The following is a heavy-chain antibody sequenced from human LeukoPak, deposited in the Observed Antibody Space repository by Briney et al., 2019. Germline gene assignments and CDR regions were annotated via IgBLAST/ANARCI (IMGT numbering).Heavy chain of an antibody. Sequence: GGSLRLSCAASGFTFSSYSMNWVRQAPGKGLEWVSSIRSSSSYIYYADSVKGRFTISRDNAKNSLYLQMNSLRAEDTAVYYCARDLIVPAASTGVFDYWGQGTLVTVSS. CDR1: GFTFSSYS. CDR3: ARDLIVPAASTGVFDY. J-gene: IGHJ4*02. D-gene: IGHD2-2*01. V-gene: IGHV3-21*01. CDR2: IRSSSSYI.